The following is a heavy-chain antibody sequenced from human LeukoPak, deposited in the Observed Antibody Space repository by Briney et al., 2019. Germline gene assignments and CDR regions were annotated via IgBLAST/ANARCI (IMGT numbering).Heavy chain of an antibody. D-gene: IGHD3-22*01. CDR1: GGSISSGGYY. V-gene: IGHV4-31*03. Sequence: SQTLSLTCTVSGGSISSGGYYWSWIRQHPGKGLEWIGYIYYSGSTYYNPSLKSRVTISVDTSKNQFSLKLCSVTAADTAVYYCARHHYDSSGYYDYFDYWGQGTLVTVSS. J-gene: IGHJ4*02. CDR3: ARHHYDSSGYYDYFDY. CDR2: IYYSGST.